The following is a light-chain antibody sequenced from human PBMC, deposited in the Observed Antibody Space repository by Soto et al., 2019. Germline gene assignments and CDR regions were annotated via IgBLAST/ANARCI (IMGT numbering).Light chain of an antibody. Sequence: DIVMTQSPDSLAVSLGERATINCKSSQSVLYNSNNKNSLVWYQQKPGQPPKLLISWASTRESGVPDRFSGSGSGTDFTLTITSLQAEDVAVYYCQQYYSSPWTFGQGTKVEIK. CDR3: QQYYSSPWT. J-gene: IGKJ1*01. CDR1: QSVLYNSNNKNS. V-gene: IGKV4-1*01. CDR2: WAS.